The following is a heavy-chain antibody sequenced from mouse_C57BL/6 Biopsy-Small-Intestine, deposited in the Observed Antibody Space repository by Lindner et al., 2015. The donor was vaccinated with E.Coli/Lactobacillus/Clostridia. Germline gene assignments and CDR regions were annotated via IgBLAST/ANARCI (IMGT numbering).Heavy chain of an antibody. V-gene: IGHV1-54*01. Sequence: VQLQESGSELVRPGTSVKVSCRASGYAFTNYLIEWVKQRPGQGLEWIGVINPGSGGPNYNEKFKGKATLTADKSSSIAYMQLSSLTSEDSAVCFCVRGERGNFDYWGQGTTLTVSS. CDR3: VRGERGNFDY. CDR2: INPGSGGP. J-gene: IGHJ2*01. CDR1: GYAFTNYL.